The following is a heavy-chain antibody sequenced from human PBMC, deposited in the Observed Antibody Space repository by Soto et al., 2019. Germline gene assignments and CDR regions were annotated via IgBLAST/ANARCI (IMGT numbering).Heavy chain of an antibody. CDR1: GFTFSSYW. CDR2: IKQDGSEK. V-gene: IGHV3-7*01. Sequence: GSLRLSCAASGFTFSSYWMSWVRKAPGKGLEWVANIKQDGSEKYYVDSVKGRFTISRDNAKNSLYLQMNSLRAEDTAVYYCASRTIIMITFGGVIVPDAFDIWGQGTMVTVSS. J-gene: IGHJ3*02. CDR3: ASRTIIMITFGGVIVPDAFDI. D-gene: IGHD3-16*02.